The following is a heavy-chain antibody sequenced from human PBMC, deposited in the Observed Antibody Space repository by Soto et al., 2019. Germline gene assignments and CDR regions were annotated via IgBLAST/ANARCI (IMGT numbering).Heavy chain of an antibody. D-gene: IGHD6-19*01. CDR1: GFSLSSTRMA. CDR3: AHIVVAGLGYYFAY. CDR2: IYWDDDK. Sequence: QITLKESGPTLVKPTQTLTLTCTFSGFSLSSTRMAVGWIRQPPGKALEWLALIYWDDDKRYSPFLKSRLTITKDTSKNLVVLTMPTMDPVDTARYYCAHIVVAGLGYYFAYWVQGTLVTVSS. J-gene: IGHJ4*02. V-gene: IGHV2-5*02.